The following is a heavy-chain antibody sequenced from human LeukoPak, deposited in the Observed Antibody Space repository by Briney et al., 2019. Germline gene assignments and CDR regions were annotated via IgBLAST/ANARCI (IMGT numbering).Heavy chain of an antibody. J-gene: IGHJ6*02. V-gene: IGHV1-24*01. CDR3: ATAYYASGGYYYYGMDV. D-gene: IGHD3-10*01. CDR2: FDPEDGET. CDR1: GYTLTELS. Sequence: GASVKVSCKVSGYTLTELSMHWVRQAPRKRLEWMGGFDPEDGETIYAQKFQGRVTMTEDTSTDTAYMELSSLRSEDTAVYYCATAYYASGGYYYYGMDVWGQGTTVTVSS.